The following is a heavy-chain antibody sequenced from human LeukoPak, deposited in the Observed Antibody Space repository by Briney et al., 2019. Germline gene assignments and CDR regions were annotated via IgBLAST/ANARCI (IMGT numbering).Heavy chain of an antibody. D-gene: IGHD6-13*01. CDR1: GFTFDDYA. CDR3: AKDPIAAAGTSYWYFDL. V-gene: IGHV3-9*01. J-gene: IGHJ2*01. Sequence: GRSLRLSCAASGFTFDDYAMHWVRQAPGRGLEWVSGISWNSGSIGYADSVKGRFTISRDNAKNSLYLQMNSLRAEDTALYYCAKDPIAAAGTSYWYFDLWGRGTLVTVSS. CDR2: ISWNSGSI.